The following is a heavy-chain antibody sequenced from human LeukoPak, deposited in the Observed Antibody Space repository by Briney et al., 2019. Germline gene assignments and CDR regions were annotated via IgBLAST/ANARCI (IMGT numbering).Heavy chain of an antibody. CDR3: ARYGLTAALDS. Sequence: GGSLRLSCAASGFTFSSYSMNWVRQAPGKGLEWVSSISRSSTYVKYADSIEGRFAISRDDAKKSLYLQMNSLRAEDTAVYYCARYGLTAALDSWGQGTLVTISS. J-gene: IGHJ4*02. V-gene: IGHV3-21*01. D-gene: IGHD2-2*01. CDR2: ISRSSTYV. CDR1: GFTFSSYS.